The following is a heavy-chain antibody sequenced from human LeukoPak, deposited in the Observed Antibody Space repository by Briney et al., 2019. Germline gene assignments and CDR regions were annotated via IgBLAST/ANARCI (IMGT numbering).Heavy chain of an antibody. CDR2: ISSSSSYI. Sequence: PGGSLRLSCAASGFTFSSYSMNWVRQAPGKGLEWVSSISSSSSYIYYADSVKGRFTNSRDNAKNSLYLQMNSLRAEDTAVYYCAHSGVAGYSYGVFAYWGQGALVTVSS. D-gene: IGHD5-18*01. CDR1: GFTFSSYS. V-gene: IGHV3-21*01. CDR3: AHSGVAGYSYGVFAY. J-gene: IGHJ4*02.